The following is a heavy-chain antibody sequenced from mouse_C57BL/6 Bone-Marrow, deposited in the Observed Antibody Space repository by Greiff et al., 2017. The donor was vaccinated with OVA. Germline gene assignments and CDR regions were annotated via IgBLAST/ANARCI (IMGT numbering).Heavy chain of an antibody. J-gene: IGHJ3*01. V-gene: IGHV1-76*01. CDR2: IYPGSGNT. D-gene: IGHD3-2*02. Sequence: QVQLKESGAELVRPGASVKLSCKASGYTFTDYYINWVKQRPGQGLEWIARIYPGSGNTYYNEKFKGKATLTAEKSSSTAYMQLSSLTSEDSAVYFCARVGTAQATFWFAYWGQGTLVTVSA. CDR3: ARVGTAQATFWFAY. CDR1: GYTFTDYY.